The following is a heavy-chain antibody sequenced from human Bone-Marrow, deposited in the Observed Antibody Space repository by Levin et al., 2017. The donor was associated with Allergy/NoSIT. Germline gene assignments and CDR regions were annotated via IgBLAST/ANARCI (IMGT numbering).Heavy chain of an antibody. CDR3: ARDHSITSAGNDY. CDR2: IKQDGSGK. D-gene: IGHD6-13*01. Sequence: GGSLRLSCAASGFTFSSYWMSWVRQAPGKGLEWVANIKQDGSGKYYVDSVKGRFTISRDNAKNSLYLQMNSLRAEDTAVYYCARDHSITSAGNDYWGQGTLVTVSS. CDR1: GFTFSSYW. V-gene: IGHV3-7*04. J-gene: IGHJ4*02.